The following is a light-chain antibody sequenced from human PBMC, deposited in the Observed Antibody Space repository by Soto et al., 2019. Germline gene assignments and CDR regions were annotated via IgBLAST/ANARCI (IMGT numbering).Light chain of an antibody. CDR2: YDS. CDR3: QVWDSSSDHVV. J-gene: IGLJ2*01. CDR1: NIGIKI. V-gene: IGLV3-21*04. Sequence: SYELTQPPSVSVAPGKTARITCGGNNIGIKIVHLYQLRPGQAPVLVIYYDSDRPSGIHERFSGSNSGNTATLTINRVEAGDEADYYCQVWDSSSDHVVFGGGTKLTVL.